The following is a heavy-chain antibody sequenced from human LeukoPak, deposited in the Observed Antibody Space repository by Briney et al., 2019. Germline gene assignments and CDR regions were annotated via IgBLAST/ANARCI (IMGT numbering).Heavy chain of an antibody. J-gene: IGHJ4*02. CDR3: ARDIRPTDSSSRYPHGLY. D-gene: IGHD6-13*01. CDR1: GYTFTSYG. CDR2: ISAYNGNT. V-gene: IGHV1-18*01. Sequence: ASVKVSCKASGYTFTSYGISWVRQAPGQGLEWMGWISAYNGNTNYAQKLQGRVTMTTDTSTSTAYMELRSLRSDDTAVYYCARDIRPTDSSSRYPHGLYWGQGTLVTVSS.